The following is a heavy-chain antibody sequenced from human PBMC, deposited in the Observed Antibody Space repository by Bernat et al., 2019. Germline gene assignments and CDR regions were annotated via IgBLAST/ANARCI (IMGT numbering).Heavy chain of an antibody. V-gene: IGHV3-74*01. Sequence: EVQLVESGGGLVQPGGSLRLSCAASGFTFSSYWMHWVRRAAGKGLVWVSRINSDGSSTSYADAVTGRFTISRDNAKNTLFLQMNSLRAEDTAVYYCIGGAPFDYWGQGTLVTVSS. CDR3: IGGAPFDY. CDR2: INSDGSST. J-gene: IGHJ4*02. CDR1: GFTFSSYW.